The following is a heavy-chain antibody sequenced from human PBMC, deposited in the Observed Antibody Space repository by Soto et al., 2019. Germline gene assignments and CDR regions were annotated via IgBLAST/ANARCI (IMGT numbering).Heavy chain of an antibody. J-gene: IGHJ6*01. D-gene: IGHD2-15*01. V-gene: IGHV3-48*02. CDR1: GFIFNNYD. Sequence: EVQLVESGGGLVQPGGSLRLSCAASGFIFNNYDMNWVRQAPGKGLEWVSYISSSSSTIYNADSVKGRFTISRDNAKNSLFVQMNSLRDEDLAVYYCAGGVCSGGSCQGAWTMDVWGQGTTVTVSS. CDR3: AGGVCSGGSCQGAWTMDV. CDR2: ISSSSSTI.